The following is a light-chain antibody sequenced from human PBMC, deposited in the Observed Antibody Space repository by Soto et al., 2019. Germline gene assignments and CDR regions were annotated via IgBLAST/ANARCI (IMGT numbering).Light chain of an antibody. J-gene: IGLJ2*01. CDR1: SSNIGAGYD. CDR2: ADN. Sequence: QSVLTQTPSVSGAPGQKITMSCTGSSSNIGAGYDVHWYQQVPGAAPRLLIYADNNRPSGVPDRFSASKSGTSASLAITGLQGEDEANYYCQSYDTGLSGAIFGAGTKLTVL. CDR3: QSYDTGLSGAI. V-gene: IGLV1-40*01.